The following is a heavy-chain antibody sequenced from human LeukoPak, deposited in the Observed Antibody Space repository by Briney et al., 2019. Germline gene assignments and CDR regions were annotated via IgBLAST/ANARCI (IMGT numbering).Heavy chain of an antibody. CDR1: GFTFSSYS. CDR2: ISTTSPSI. Sequence: GGSLRLSCAASGFTFSSYSMNWVRQAPGKGLEWVSSISTTSPSIFYADSVEGRFTISRDDPNNSLFLQMNSLRAEHTALYYCARRYVDRDHDIWGHGTLVTASS. V-gene: IGHV3-21*01. CDR3: ARRYVDRDHDI. J-gene: IGHJ3*02. D-gene: IGHD5-12*01.